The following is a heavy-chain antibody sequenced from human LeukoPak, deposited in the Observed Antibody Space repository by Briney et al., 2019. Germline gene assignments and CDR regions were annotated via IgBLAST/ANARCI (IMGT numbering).Heavy chain of an antibody. CDR3: ARVGALSSSWLLY. Sequence: GGSLRLSCAASGFTFSSYAMSWVRQAPGKGLEWVSSISRSATTIYYADSVKGRFTISRDNAKNSLYLQMNSLRAEDTAVYFCARVGALSSSWLLYWGQGTLVTVSS. V-gene: IGHV3-48*03. CDR2: ISRSATTI. D-gene: IGHD6-13*01. J-gene: IGHJ4*02. CDR1: GFTFSSYA.